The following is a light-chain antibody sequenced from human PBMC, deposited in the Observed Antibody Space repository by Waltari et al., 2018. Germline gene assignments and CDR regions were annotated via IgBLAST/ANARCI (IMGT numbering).Light chain of an antibody. V-gene: IGKV4-1*01. CDR3: QQYYSTPRT. Sequence: DIVMTQSPDSLAVSLGERATSNCKSSQSVLYSSNNKNYLAWYQQKPGQPPKLLIYGASTRESGVPDRFSGSGSGTDFTLTISSLQAEDVAVYYCQQYYSTPRTFGQGTKVEIK. CDR1: QSVLYSSNNKNY. CDR2: GAS. J-gene: IGKJ1*01.